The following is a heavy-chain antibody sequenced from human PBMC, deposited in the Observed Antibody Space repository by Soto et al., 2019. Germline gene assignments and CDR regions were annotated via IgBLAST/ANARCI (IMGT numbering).Heavy chain of an antibody. D-gene: IGHD6-6*01. Sequence: PGESLKISCKGSGYSFTSYWISWVRQMPGKGLEWMGRIDPSDSYTNYSPSFQGHVTISADKSISTAYLQWSSLKASDTAMYYFVRKKQLDIDYGMDVWGQGITVTV. J-gene: IGHJ6*02. CDR2: IDPSDSYT. V-gene: IGHV5-10-1*01. CDR1: GYSFTSYW. CDR3: VRKKQLDIDYGMDV.